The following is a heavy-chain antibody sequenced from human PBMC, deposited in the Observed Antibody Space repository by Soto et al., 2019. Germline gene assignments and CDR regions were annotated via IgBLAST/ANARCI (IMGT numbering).Heavy chain of an antibody. D-gene: IGHD2-15*01. V-gene: IGHV1-69*10. CDR3: ASGRISPSYWYFDL. J-gene: IGHJ2*01. CDR2: IIPILGIA. Sequence: SVKVSCKASGGTFSSYAISWVRQAPGQGLEWMGGIIPILGIANYAQKFQGRVTITADKSTSTAYMELSSLRSEDTAVYYCASGRISPSYWYFDLWGRGTLVTVAS. CDR1: GGTFSSYA.